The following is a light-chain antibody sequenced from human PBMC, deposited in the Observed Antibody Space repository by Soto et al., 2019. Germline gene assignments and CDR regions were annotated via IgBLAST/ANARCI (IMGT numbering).Light chain of an antibody. V-gene: IGKV3-11*01. CDR2: DAS. Sequence: EIVLTQSPATLSVSPGDRATLYCRASQYIDHFLGWYQQKPGQPPRLLVYDASTRATGIPSRFSGSGSGADFTLTISNLQPDDFAIYYCQQRTEWPLTFGRGTKV. CDR3: QQRTEWPLT. CDR1: QYIDHF. J-gene: IGKJ4*01.